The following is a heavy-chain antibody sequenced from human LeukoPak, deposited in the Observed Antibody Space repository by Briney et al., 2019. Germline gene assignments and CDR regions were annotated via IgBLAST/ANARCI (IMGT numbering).Heavy chain of an antibody. CDR1: GFTFNNYA. CDR2: ISYDGSNK. Sequence: GGSLRLSCAASGFTFNNYAMHWVRQAPGKGLQWVAVISYDGSNKYYADSVKGRFTISRDNAKNSLYLQMNSLRAEDTAVYYCARVGYDGTGYYSLGNYWGQGTLVSVSS. D-gene: IGHD3-22*01. J-gene: IGHJ4*02. CDR3: ARVGYDGTGYYSLGNY. V-gene: IGHV3-30*04.